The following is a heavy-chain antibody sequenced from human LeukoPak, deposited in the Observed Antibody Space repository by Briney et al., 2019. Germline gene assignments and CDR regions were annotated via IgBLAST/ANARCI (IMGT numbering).Heavy chain of an antibody. V-gene: IGHV3-30-3*01. CDR1: GFTFSTYA. CDR2: ISYDGSNK. Sequence: PGRSLRLSCAASGFTFSTYAMHWVRQAPGQGLEWVAVISYDGSNKYYADSVKGRFTISRDNSKNTLYLQMNSLRAEDTAMYYCARDKYSGYGNNWFDPWGQGTLVTVSS. J-gene: IGHJ5*02. D-gene: IGHD5-12*01. CDR3: ARDKYSGYGNNWFDP.